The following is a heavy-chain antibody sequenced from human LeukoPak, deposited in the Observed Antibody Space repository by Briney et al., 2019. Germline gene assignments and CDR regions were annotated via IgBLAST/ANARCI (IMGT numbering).Heavy chain of an antibody. V-gene: IGHV4-59*08. D-gene: IGHD5-18*01. Sequence: SETLSLTCTVSGGTISSYYWSWIRQPPGKGLEWIGYIYYSGSTNYNPSLKSRVTISVDTSKNQFSLKLSSVTAADTAVYYCARRPLKGVYSSGAFDIWGQGTMVTVSS. J-gene: IGHJ3*02. CDR3: ARRPLKGVYSSGAFDI. CDR2: IYYSGST. CDR1: GGTISSYY.